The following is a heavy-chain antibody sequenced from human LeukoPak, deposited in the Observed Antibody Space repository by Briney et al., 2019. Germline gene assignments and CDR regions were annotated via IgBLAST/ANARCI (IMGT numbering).Heavy chain of an antibody. CDR2: IYYSGST. V-gene: IGHV4-31*03. D-gene: IGHD6-19*01. J-gene: IGHJ4*02. CDR1: GGSISSGGYY. CDR3: ARVLAGYFDY. Sequence: SQTLSLTCTVSGGSISSGGYYWSWIRQHPGKGLEWIGYIYYSGSTYYNLSLKSRVTISVDTSKNQFSLKLSSVTAADTAVYYCARVLAGYFDYWGQGTLVTVSS.